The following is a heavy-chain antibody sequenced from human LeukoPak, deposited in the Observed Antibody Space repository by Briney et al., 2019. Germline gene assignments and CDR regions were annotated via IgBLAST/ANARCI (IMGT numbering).Heavy chain of an antibody. CDR2: ISSSSSYI. Sequence: GGSLRLSCAASGFTFSSYSMNWVRQAPGKGLEWVSSISSSSSYIYYADSVKGRFTISRDNAKNSLYLQMNSLRAEDTAVYYCARERQSTVAGRNVIVYWGQGTLVTVSS. CDR3: ARERQSTVAGRNVIVY. J-gene: IGHJ4*02. V-gene: IGHV3-21*01. CDR1: GFTFSSYS. D-gene: IGHD6-19*01.